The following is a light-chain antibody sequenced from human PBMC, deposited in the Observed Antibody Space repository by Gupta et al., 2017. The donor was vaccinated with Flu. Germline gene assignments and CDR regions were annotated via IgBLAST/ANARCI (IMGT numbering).Light chain of an antibody. J-gene: IGKJ1*01. CDR2: GAS. CDR3: QQYSNWPQT. V-gene: IGKV3-15*01. CDR1: QSVYSK. Sequence: IVMTQSPATLSVSPGERATLSCRASQSVYSKLAWYQQQPGQAPRLLISGASTRAAGIPARFSGSGSGTEFNFTISSLQSEDFAVYYCQQYSNWPQTFGQGTKVEIK.